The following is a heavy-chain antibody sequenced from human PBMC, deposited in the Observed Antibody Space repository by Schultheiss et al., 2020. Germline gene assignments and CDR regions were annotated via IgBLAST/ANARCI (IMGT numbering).Heavy chain of an antibody. CDR3: ARVPSHGSFTFDY. D-gene: IGHD1-26*01. CDR1: RLTLRDYY. Sequence: GGSLRLSCAVSRLTLRDYYMSWIRQAPGKGLEWISYISGTGKTINYADSVKGRFTISRDNAKNSVYLQMNSLRAEDSDVYYCARVPSHGSFTFDYWGQGTLVTVSS. J-gene: IGHJ4*02. V-gene: IGHV3-11*01. CDR2: ISGTGKTI.